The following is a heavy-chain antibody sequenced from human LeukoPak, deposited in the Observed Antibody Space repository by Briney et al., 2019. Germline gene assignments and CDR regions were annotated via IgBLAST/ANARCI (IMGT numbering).Heavy chain of an antibody. CDR2: IKQGGSEK. V-gene: IGHV3-7*01. CDR3: ARAGWNDDYFDY. CDR1: GFTFSSYW. J-gene: IGHJ4*02. Sequence: PGGSLRLSCAASGFTFSSYWMSWVRQAPGKGLEWVANIKQGGSEKYYVDSVKGRFTISRDNAKNSLYLQMNSLRAGDTAVYYCARAGWNDDYFDYWGQGTLVTVSS. D-gene: IGHD1-1*01.